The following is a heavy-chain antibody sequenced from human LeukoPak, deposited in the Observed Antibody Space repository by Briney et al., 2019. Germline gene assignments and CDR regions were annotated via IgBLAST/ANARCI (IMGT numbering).Heavy chain of an antibody. CDR1: GFTFSSYS. J-gene: IGHJ4*02. V-gene: IGHV3-21*01. D-gene: IGHD3-3*01. CDR2: ISSSSSYI. Sequence: GGSLRLSCAASGFTFSSYSMNWVRQAPGKGLEWVSSISSSSSYIYYADSVKGRFTISRDNAKNSLYLQMNSLRAEDTAVYYCARDRRTIFGVVIIRNGGHFDYRGQGTLVTVSS. CDR3: ARDRRTIFGVVIIRNGGHFDY.